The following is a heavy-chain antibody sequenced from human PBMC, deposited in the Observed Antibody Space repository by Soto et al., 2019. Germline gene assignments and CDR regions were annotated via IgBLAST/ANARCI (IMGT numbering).Heavy chain of an antibody. J-gene: IGHJ4*02. CDR1: GFTFSSYG. V-gene: IGHV3-30*18. D-gene: IGHD6-6*01. Sequence: GGSLRLSCAASGFTFSSYGMHWVRQAPGKGLEWVAVISYDGSNKYYADSVKGRFTISRDNSKNTLYLQMNSLRAEDTAVYYCAKVGPEKPNFYSSSSFDYWGQGTLVTVSS. CDR2: ISYDGSNK. CDR3: AKVGPEKPNFYSSSSFDY.